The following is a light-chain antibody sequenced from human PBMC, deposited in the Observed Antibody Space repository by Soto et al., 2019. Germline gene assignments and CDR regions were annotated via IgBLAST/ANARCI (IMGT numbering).Light chain of an antibody. V-gene: IGKV1-39*01. J-gene: IGKJ1*01. CDR3: QSNYILSWT. CDR1: QYIGNY. Sequence: DIQVTQSPPSLSSSVGDRVTITCRASQYIGNYLNWYQHKPGKAPQLLIYSASTLHIGVPSRFSGSGSGTDFTLTISTLHPDDFAAYYGQSNYILSWTFGQGTKV. CDR2: SAS.